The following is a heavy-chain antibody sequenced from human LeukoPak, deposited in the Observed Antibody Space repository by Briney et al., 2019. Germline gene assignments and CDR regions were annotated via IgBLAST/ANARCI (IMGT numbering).Heavy chain of an antibody. D-gene: IGHD5-18*01. CDR3: GDPSPGYGWLVSGNFDY. Sequence: PSQTLSLTCTVSGGSISSGGYYWSWIRQPPGKGLEWIGSIYYSGSTYYNPSLKSRVTISVDTSKNQFSLKLSSVTAADTAVYCYGDPSPGYGWLVSGNFDYWGQGTLVTVSS. J-gene: IGHJ4*02. V-gene: IGHV4-39*01. CDR2: IYYSGST. CDR1: GGSISSGGYY.